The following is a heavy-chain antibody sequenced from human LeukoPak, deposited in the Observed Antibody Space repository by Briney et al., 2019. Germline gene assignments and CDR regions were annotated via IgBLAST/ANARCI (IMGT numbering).Heavy chain of an antibody. Sequence: SETLSLTCTVYGGSISSSSYYLGWIRQPPGKGLEWIVSIYYSGSTYYNPSLKSRVTISVDTSKNQFSLKLSSVTAADTAVYYCASSYYDFWSGYSGGWNAFDIWGQGTMVTVSS. CDR3: ASSYYDFWSGYSGGWNAFDI. V-gene: IGHV4-39*01. CDR1: GGSISSSSYY. D-gene: IGHD3-3*01. J-gene: IGHJ3*02. CDR2: IYYSGST.